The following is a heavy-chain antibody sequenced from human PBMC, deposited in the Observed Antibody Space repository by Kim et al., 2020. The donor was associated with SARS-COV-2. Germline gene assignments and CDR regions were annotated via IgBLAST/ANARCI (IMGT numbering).Heavy chain of an antibody. Sequence: GGSLRLSCAASGFNFNIYSMNWVRQTPGRGLECVSYITSSSSTIYYADSVKGRFTISRDNAKNSVDLQMNSLRDEDTALYYCTRGLQWAFDFWGQGSLVTVSS. J-gene: IGHJ4*02. CDR3: TRGLQWAFDF. CDR2: ITSSSSTI. V-gene: IGHV3-48*02. D-gene: IGHD2-8*01. CDR1: GFNFNIYS.